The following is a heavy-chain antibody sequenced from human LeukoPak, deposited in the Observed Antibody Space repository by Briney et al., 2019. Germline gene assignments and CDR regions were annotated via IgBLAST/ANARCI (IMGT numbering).Heavy chain of an antibody. CDR3: AREEISGGSGSYYKHFDY. J-gene: IGHJ4*02. CDR1: GFTFSSYA. Sequence: GSLRLSCAASGFTFSSYAMHWVRQAPGKGLEWVAVISYDGSNIYYADSVKGRFTISRDNSKNTLYLQMNSLRAEDTAVYYCAREEISGGSGSYYKHFDYWGQGTLVTVSS. D-gene: IGHD3-10*01. V-gene: IGHV3-30*04. CDR2: ISYDGSNI.